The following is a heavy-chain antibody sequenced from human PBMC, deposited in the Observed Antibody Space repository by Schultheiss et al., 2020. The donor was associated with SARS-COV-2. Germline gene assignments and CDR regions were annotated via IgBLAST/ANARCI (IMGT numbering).Heavy chain of an antibody. J-gene: IGHJ6*02. CDR2: ISGSGSAT. CDR3: AKWSSSSFYYYGMDV. V-gene: IGHV3-23*01. D-gene: IGHD6-13*01. CDR1: GFTFSSCG. Sequence: GESLKISCAASGFTFSSCGMSWVRQAPGKGLEWVSAISGSGSATFYADSVKGRFTISRDNSKNTLYLQMNSLRAEDTAVYYCAKWSSSSFYYYGMDVWGQGTTVTVSS.